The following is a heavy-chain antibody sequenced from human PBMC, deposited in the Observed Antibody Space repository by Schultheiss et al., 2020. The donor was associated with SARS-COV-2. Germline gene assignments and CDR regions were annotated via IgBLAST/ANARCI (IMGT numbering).Heavy chain of an antibody. CDR3: AKDPARELLRVGWFDP. CDR1: GFTFSSYG. J-gene: IGHJ5*02. CDR2: IYSGGST. Sequence: GESLKISCAASGFTFSSYGMHWVRQAPGKGLEWVSVIYSGGSTYYADSVKGRFTISRDNSKNTLYLQMNSLRAEDTAVYYCAKDPARELLRVGWFDPWGQGTLVTVSS. D-gene: IGHD1-26*01. V-gene: IGHV3-NL1*01.